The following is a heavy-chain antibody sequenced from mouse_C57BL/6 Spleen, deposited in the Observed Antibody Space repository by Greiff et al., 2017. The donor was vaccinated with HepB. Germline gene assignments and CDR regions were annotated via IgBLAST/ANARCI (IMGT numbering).Heavy chain of an antibody. D-gene: IGHD2-5*01. CDR3: ASHYYSNYEVAY. CDR1: GYTFTSYW. Sequence: QVQLQQPGAELVKPGASVKLSCKASGYTFTSYWMHWVKQRPGQGLEWIGMIHPNSGSTNYNEKFKSKATLTVDKSSSTAYMQLSSLTSEDSAVYYCASHYYSNYEVAYWGQGTLVTVSA. J-gene: IGHJ3*01. V-gene: IGHV1-64*01. CDR2: IHPNSGST.